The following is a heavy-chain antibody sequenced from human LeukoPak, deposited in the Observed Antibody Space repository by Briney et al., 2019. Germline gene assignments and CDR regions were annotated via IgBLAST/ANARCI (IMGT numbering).Heavy chain of an antibody. CDR3: ARTIEMATVSYFDY. Sequence: GGSLRLSCAASGFTFSTYEMDWVRQAPGKGLEWVSYISSSDSTIYYADSVKGRFTISRDNAKNSLYLQMNSLRAGDTALYYCARTIEMATVSYFDYWGQGTLVTVSS. V-gene: IGHV3-48*03. CDR2: ISSSDSTI. D-gene: IGHD5-24*01. CDR1: GFTFSTYE. J-gene: IGHJ4*02.